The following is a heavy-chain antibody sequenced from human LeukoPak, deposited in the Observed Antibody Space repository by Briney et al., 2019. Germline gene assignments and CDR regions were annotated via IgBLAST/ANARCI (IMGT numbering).Heavy chain of an antibody. V-gene: IGHV3-30*04. D-gene: IGHD5-18*01. Sequence: GGSLRLSCAASGFTFSSYTMHWVRRAPGKWLEWVSLILSDGSNKYYADSVKDRFTISRDNSKNTLYLQMNSLRAEDTALYYCARDRGYSYGHNFDYWGQGTLVTVSS. CDR1: GFTFSSYT. J-gene: IGHJ4*02. CDR3: ARDRGYSYGHNFDY. CDR2: ILSDGSNK.